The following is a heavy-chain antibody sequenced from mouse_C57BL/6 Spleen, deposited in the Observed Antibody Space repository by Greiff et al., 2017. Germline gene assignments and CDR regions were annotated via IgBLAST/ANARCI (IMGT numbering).Heavy chain of an antibody. Sequence: VQLQQSGPELVKPGASVKMSCKASGYTFTDYNMHWVKQSHGKSLEWIGYINPNNGGTSYNQKFKGKATLTVNKSSSTAYMELRSLTSEDSAVYYWARQNGSSLWYFDVWGTGTTVTVSS. J-gene: IGHJ1*03. CDR1: GYTFTDYN. V-gene: IGHV1-22*01. CDR2: INPNNGGT. CDR3: ARQNGSSLWYFDV. D-gene: IGHD1-1*01.